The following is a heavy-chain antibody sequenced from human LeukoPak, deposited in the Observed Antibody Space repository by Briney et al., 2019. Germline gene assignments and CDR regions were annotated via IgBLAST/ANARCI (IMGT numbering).Heavy chain of an antibody. D-gene: IGHD3-22*01. CDR3: AKPVSVYYYDSSGSDDY. CDR2: ISYDGSNK. V-gene: IGHV3-30*18. Sequence: GGSLRLSCAASGFTFSSYGMHWVRQAPGKGLEWVAVISYDGSNKYYADSVKGRFTISRDNSKNTLYLQMNSLRAEDTAVYYCAKPVSVYYYDSSGSDDYWGQGTLVTVSS. J-gene: IGHJ4*02. CDR1: GFTFSSYG.